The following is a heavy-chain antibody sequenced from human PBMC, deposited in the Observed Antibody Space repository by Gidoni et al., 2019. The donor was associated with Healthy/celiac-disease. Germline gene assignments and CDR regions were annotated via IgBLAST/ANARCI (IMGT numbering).Heavy chain of an antibody. Sequence: EVQLVESGGGLVQPGGSLRLSCAAPGFTFSSYSMNWVRQAPGKGLEWVSYISSSSSTIYYADSVKGRFTISRDNAKNSLYLQMNSLRAEDTAVYYCARQDRGSYFDYWGQGTLVTVSS. CDR1: GFTFSSYS. J-gene: IGHJ4*02. CDR2: ISSSSSTI. D-gene: IGHD1-26*01. CDR3: ARQDRGSYFDY. V-gene: IGHV3-48*01.